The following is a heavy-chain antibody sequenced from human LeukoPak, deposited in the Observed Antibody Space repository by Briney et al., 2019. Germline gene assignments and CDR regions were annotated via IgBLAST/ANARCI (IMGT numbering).Heavy chain of an antibody. D-gene: IGHD3-3*01. CDR3: ARRFWSGHNDY. CDR1: GYTFTGYY. V-gene: IGHV1-18*04. J-gene: IGHJ4*02. CDR2: ISAYNGNT. Sequence: ASVKVSCKASGYTFTGYYMHWVRQAPGQGLEWMGWISAYNGNTNYAQKLQGRVTMTTDTSTSTAYMELRSLRSDDTAVYYCARRFWSGHNDYWGQGTLVTVSS.